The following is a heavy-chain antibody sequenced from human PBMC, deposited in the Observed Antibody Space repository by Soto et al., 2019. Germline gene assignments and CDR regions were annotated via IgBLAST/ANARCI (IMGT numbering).Heavy chain of an antibody. CDR2: IYPGDSDT. D-gene: IGHD4-17*01. Sequence: GESLNISCKGSGYSFTSYWIGWVRQMPGKGLEWMGIIYPGDSDTRYSPSFQGQVTISADKSISTAYLQWSSLKASDTAMYYCARLPYGDYGSVFYYYYGMDVWGQGTTVTVSS. J-gene: IGHJ6*02. CDR3: ARLPYGDYGSVFYYYYGMDV. V-gene: IGHV5-51*01. CDR1: GYSFTSYW.